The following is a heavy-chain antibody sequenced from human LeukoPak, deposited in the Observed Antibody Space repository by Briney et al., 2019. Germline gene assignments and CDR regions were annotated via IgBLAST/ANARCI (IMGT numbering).Heavy chain of an antibody. CDR2: IRYDGSNK. CDR1: GFTFSSYG. V-gene: IGHV3-30*02. D-gene: IGHD3-10*01. Sequence: GSLRLSCAASGFTFSSYGMHWVRQAPGKGLEWVAFIRYDGSNKYYADSVKGRFTISRDNSKNTLYLQMYSLRAEDTAVYYCWGEGSGLDGLYYYYYMDVWGKGTTVTISS. CDR3: WGEGSGLDGLYYYYYMDV. J-gene: IGHJ6*03.